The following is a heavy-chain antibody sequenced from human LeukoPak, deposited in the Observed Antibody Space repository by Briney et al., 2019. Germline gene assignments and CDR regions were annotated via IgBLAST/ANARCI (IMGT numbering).Heavy chain of an antibody. CDR1: GYTFTGYY. D-gene: IGHD4-17*01. CDR3: ANLMTTVTAGPFDY. Sequence: GASVKVSCKASGYTFTGYYMHWVRQAPGQGLEWMGRINPNSGDTNFAQKFQGRVNMTRDTSLSTAYMELSRLRSDDTAVYYCANLMTTVTAGPFDYWGQGTLVTVSS. V-gene: IGHV1-2*06. CDR2: INPNSGDT. J-gene: IGHJ4*02.